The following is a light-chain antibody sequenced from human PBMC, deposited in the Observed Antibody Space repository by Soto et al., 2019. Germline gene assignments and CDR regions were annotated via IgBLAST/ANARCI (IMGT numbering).Light chain of an antibody. CDR3: MQALQNPVT. J-gene: IGKJ5*01. CDR1: QSLLHLNGNNY. Sequence: DILMTQSPLSLPVTPGEPASISCRSSQSLLHLNGNNYLDWYLQKPGQSPQLLIYLGSNRASGVPDRFSGSGSGTDFTLKISRVEAEDVGIYYCMQALQNPVTFGQGTRLEI. V-gene: IGKV2-28*01. CDR2: LGS.